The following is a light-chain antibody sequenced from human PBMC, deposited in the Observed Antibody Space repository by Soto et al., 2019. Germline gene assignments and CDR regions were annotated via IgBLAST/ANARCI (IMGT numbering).Light chain of an antibody. J-gene: IGKJ1*01. CDR1: QSISRK. V-gene: IGKV1-39*01. Sequence: DIQMTQSPSSLSASVGDRVTITCRASQSISRKLNWYQQRPGKVPKLLIYDASSLQSGVPSRFSGSGSGTDFTLTISRLQPEDFATYFCQQSYRSPPTFGQGTKVEIK. CDR2: DAS. CDR3: QQSYRSPPT.